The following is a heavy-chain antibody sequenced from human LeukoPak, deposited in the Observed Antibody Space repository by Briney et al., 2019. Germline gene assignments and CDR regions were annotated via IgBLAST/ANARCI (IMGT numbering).Heavy chain of an antibody. J-gene: IGHJ4*02. D-gene: IGHD4-17*01. CDR3: ARNSWFKTTGGYFDY. CDR1: GLTVTTNY. CDR2: IYSGGST. V-gene: IGHV3-66*01. Sequence: GGSLRLSCVVSGLTVTTNYMSWVRQAPGKGLEWVSIIYSGGSTYYADSVKGRFTIFRDSSTVYLQMNSLRAEDTAVYHCARNSWFKTTGGYFDYWGQGTLVTVSS.